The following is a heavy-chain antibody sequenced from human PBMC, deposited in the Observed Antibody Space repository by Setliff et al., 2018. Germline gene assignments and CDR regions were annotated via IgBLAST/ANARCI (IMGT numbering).Heavy chain of an antibody. CDR1: GFTFDDYA. J-gene: IGHJ4*02. CDR2: ISWNSGSI. CDR3: ARDPHFDS. V-gene: IGHV3-9*01. Sequence: GGSLRLSCAASGFTFDDYAMHWVRQAPGKGLEWVSGISWNSGSIYYADSVKGRFTISRDNAKNSLYLQMNSLRAEDTAVYYCARDPHFDSWGQGTLVTVSS.